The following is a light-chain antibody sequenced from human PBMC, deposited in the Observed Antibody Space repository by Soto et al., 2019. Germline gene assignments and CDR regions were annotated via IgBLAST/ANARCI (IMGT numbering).Light chain of an antibody. V-gene: IGKV3-20*01. CDR2: GAS. CDR1: QSVSSSY. J-gene: IGKJ1*01. CDR3: QQYGSSPVT. Sequence: EIVLTQSPGTLSLSPGERATLSCRASQSVSSSYLVWYQQKPGQAPRLLIYGASSRATGIPDRFSGSGSGTDFTLTISRLEPEDFVVYYCQQYGSSPVTFGQGTKVDIK.